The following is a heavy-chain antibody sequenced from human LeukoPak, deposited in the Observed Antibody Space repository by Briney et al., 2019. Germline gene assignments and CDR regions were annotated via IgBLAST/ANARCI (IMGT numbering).Heavy chain of an antibody. CDR3: ARIKYSGPVDY. V-gene: IGHV4-38-2*02. CDR2: IYHSGST. CDR1: GYSISSGYY. Sequence: PSETLSLTCTVSGYSISSGYYWGWIRQPPGKGLEWIGSIYHSGSTYYNPSLKSRVTMSVDTSKNQFSLKLSSVTAADTAVYFCARIKYSGPVDYWGQGTLVTVSS. J-gene: IGHJ4*02. D-gene: IGHD1-26*01.